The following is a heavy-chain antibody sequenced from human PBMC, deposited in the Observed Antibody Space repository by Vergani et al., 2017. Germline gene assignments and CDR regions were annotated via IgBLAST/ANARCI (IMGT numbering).Heavy chain of an antibody. CDR1: GGSISSGSYY. Sequence: QVQLQESGPGLVKPSQTLSLTCTVSGGSISSGSYYWSWIRQPAGKGLEWIGRIYTSGSTNYNPSLKSRVTISVDTSKNQFSLKLSSVTAADTAVDYCARTNRAITMVRGVPNWFDPWGQGTLVTVSS. D-gene: IGHD3-10*01. J-gene: IGHJ5*02. CDR2: IYTSGST. CDR3: ARTNRAITMVRGVPNWFDP. V-gene: IGHV4-61*02.